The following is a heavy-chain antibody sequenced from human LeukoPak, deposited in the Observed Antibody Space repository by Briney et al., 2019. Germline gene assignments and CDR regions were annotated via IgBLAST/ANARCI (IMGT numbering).Heavy chain of an antibody. D-gene: IGHD2-21*01. CDR3: AKGAITPILFYFDY. V-gene: IGHV3-30*02. CDR1: GFTFSSYE. Sequence: GGSLRLSCAASGFTFSSYEMNWVRQAPGKGLEWVAFIRYDGSNKYYVDSVKGRFTISRDNSKNTLYLQMNSLRAEDAAVYYCAKGAITPILFYFDYWGQGTLVTVSS. J-gene: IGHJ4*02. CDR2: IRYDGSNK.